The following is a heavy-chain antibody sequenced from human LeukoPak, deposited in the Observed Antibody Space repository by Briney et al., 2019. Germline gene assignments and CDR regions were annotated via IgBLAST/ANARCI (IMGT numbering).Heavy chain of an antibody. Sequence: ASVKVSCKGSGYIFTTYYMHWLRHAPGQGPEWMGIINPRGGSTDYAQKFQGRVTMTSDTSTSTVYMELKSLRSEDTAVYFCARVGTTGATADNWGQGTLVTVSS. CDR1: GYIFTTYY. D-gene: IGHD4-11*01. CDR2: INPRGGST. CDR3: ARVGTTGATADN. V-gene: IGHV1-46*01. J-gene: IGHJ4*02.